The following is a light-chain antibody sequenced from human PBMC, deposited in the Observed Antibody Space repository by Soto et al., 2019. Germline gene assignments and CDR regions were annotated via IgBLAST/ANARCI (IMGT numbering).Light chain of an antibody. V-gene: IGLV2-14*01. Sequence: QSVLTQPASVSGSPGQSITISCTGTSSDVGGYKYVSWYQQHPGKAPKLMIYDVSNRPSGVSNRFSGSKSGNTASLTISGLQAEDEADYYCSSYTSSSTYVFGPGTKVNVL. CDR1: SSDVGGYKY. CDR3: SSYTSSSTYV. CDR2: DVS. J-gene: IGLJ1*01.